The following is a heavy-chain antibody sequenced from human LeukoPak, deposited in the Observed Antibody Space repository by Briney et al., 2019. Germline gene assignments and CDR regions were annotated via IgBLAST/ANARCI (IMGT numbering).Heavy chain of an antibody. Sequence: SGPTLVNPTQTLTLTCTFSGFSLSTSGMCVSWIRQPPGKALEWLARIDWDDDKYYSTSLKTRLTISKDTSKNQVVLTMTNVDPVDTATYYCARLIAAPGTRYFDYWGQGTLVTVSS. J-gene: IGHJ4*02. V-gene: IGHV2-70*11. CDR1: GFSLSTSGMC. CDR3: ARLIAAPGTRYFDY. D-gene: IGHD6-13*01. CDR2: IDWDDDK.